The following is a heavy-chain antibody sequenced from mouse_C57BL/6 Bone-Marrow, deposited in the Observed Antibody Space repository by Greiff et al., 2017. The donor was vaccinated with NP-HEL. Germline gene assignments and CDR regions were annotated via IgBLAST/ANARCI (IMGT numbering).Heavy chain of an antibody. CDR1: GYTFTSYW. CDR3: AIALFAY. V-gene: IGHV1-72*01. J-gene: IGHJ3*01. Sequence: VQLQQPGAALVQPGASVKLSCTASGYTFTSYWLPCVQQRPGRGLAWIGRIVPNSGGTKYNEKFKSKATLTVDKPSSTAYMQLSSLTSEDSAVYYCAIALFAYWGQGTLVTVSA. CDR2: IVPNSGGT.